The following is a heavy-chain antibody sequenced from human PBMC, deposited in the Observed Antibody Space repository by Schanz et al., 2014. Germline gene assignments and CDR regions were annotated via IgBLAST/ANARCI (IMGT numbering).Heavy chain of an antibody. V-gene: IGHV4-4*08. Sequence: QVQLQESGPGLVKPSETLSLMCTVSGGSMDTHYWGWIRQPPGKGLEWIAFIYSSGIANYNPSLESRVTIPVDTSKHQSPLRLPSVTAADTATYYCARRVVPATMGLYFDLWGQGTLVTVSS. CDR2: IYSSGIA. CDR1: GGSMDTHY. CDR3: ARRVVPATMGLYFDL. J-gene: IGHJ4*02. D-gene: IGHD2-21*01.